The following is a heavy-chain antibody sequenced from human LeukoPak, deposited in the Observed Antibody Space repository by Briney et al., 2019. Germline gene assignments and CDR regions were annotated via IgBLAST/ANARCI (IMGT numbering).Heavy chain of an antibody. Sequence: PGGSLRLSCAASGFTVSSNYMSWVRQAPGKGLEWVSVIYSGGSTYYADSVKGRFTISRDNSKNTLYLQMNSLRAEDTAVYYCARDRRRVVATIDYYYYYGMDVWGHGTTVTVSS. CDR1: GFTVSSNY. CDR2: IYSGGST. CDR3: ARDRRRVVATIDYYYYYGMDV. V-gene: IGHV3-53*01. J-gene: IGHJ6*02. D-gene: IGHD5-12*01.